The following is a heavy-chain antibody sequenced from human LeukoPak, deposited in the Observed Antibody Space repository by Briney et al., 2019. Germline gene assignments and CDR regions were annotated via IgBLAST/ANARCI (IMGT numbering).Heavy chain of an antibody. V-gene: IGHV4-59*01. J-gene: IGHJ4*02. CDR1: GGSISSFY. CDR2: IYNSGST. D-gene: IGHD2-15*01. CDR3: ARDVGGGPFFDY. Sequence: SETLSLTCSVSGGSISSFYWGWIRQPPGKGLEWIGYIYNSGSTDHNPSLKSRVTISVDTSKNQFSLKLSSVTAADTAVYYCARDVGGGPFFDYWGQGTLVTVSS.